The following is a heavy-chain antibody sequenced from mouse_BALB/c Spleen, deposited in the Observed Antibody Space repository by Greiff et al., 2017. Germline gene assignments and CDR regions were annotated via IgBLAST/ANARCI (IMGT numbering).Heavy chain of an antibody. D-gene: IGHD2-10*01. Sequence: EVKLVESGGGLVQPGGSRKLSCAASGFTFSSFGMHWVRQAPEKGLEWVAYISSGSSTIYYADTVKGRFTISRDNPKNTLFLQMTSLRSEDTAMYYCASRGRAYYGPFDDWGQGTTLTVSS. CDR3: ASRGRAYYGPFDD. CDR1: GFTFSSFG. J-gene: IGHJ2*01. CDR2: ISSGSSTI. V-gene: IGHV5-17*02.